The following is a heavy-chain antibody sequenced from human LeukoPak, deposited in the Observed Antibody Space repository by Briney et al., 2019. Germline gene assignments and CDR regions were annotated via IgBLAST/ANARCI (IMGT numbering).Heavy chain of an antibody. D-gene: IGHD6-19*01. Sequence: GGSLRLSCAASGFTFSRYAMSWVRQAPGKGLEWVSAISGSGGSTYYADSVKGRFTISRDNSKNTLYLQMNSLRAEDTAVYYCAKHSSGWTAWYFDLWGRGTLVTVSS. J-gene: IGHJ2*01. CDR3: AKHSSGWTAWYFDL. CDR2: ISGSGGST. CDR1: GFTFSRYA. V-gene: IGHV3-23*01.